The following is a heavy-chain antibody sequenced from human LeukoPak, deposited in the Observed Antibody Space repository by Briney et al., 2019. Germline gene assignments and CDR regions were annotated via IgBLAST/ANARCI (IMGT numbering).Heavy chain of an antibody. J-gene: IGHJ4*02. CDR3: AREDCGGDCYSSY. CDR1: DYSISSGYY. CDR2: IYHSGST. V-gene: IGHV4-38-2*02. D-gene: IGHD2-21*02. Sequence: SETLSLTCTVSDYSISSGYYWGWIRQPPGKGLEWIGNIYHSGSTYYNPSLKSRVTISVDTSKNQFSLKLRSVTAADTAVYYCAREDCGGDCYSSYWGQGTLVTVSS.